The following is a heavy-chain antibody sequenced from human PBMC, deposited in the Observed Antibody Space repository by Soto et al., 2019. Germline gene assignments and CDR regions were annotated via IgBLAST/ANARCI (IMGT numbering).Heavy chain of an antibody. V-gene: IGHV3-23*01. Sequence: GGSQRLSCAASGVNFRSYAMSWVRQAPGKGLEWVSAISGSGGSTYYADSVKGRFTISRDNSKNTLYLQMNSLRAEDTAVYYYAKDMGYCSGGSCYYYYGMDVWGQGTTVTVSS. CDR2: ISGSGGST. CDR3: AKDMGYCSGGSCYYYYGMDV. J-gene: IGHJ6*02. D-gene: IGHD2-15*01. CDR1: GVNFRSYA.